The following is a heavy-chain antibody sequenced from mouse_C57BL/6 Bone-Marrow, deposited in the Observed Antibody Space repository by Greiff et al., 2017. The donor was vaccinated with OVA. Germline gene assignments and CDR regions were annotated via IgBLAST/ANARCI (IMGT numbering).Heavy chain of an antibody. CDR1: GYTFTDYE. V-gene: IGHV1-15*01. J-gene: IGHJ4*01. Sequence: VQLQQSGAELVRPGASVTLSCKASGYTFTDYEMHWVKQTPVHGLEWIGAIDPETGGTAYNQKFKGKAILTADKSSSTAYMELRSLTSGDSAVYYCTRAYGSSYDYAMGYWGQGTSVTVSS. CDR3: TRAYGSSYDYAMGY. CDR2: IDPETGGT. D-gene: IGHD1-1*01.